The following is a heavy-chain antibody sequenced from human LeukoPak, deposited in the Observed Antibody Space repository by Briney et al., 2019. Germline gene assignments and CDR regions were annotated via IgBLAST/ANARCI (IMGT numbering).Heavy chain of an antibody. V-gene: IGHV3-23*01. Sequence: GGSLRLSCAASGFTFSSYAMSWVRQAPGKGLGWVSAISGSGGSTYYADSVKGRFTISRDNSKNTLYLQMNSLRAEGTAVYYCAKDTTMGGFDYWGKGTLVTVSS. D-gene: IGHD5-18*01. CDR3: AKDTTMGGFDY. J-gene: IGHJ4*02. CDR2: ISGSGGST. CDR1: GFTFSSYA.